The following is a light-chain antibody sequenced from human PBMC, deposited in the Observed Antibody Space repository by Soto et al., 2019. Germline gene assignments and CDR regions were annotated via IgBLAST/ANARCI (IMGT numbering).Light chain of an antibody. J-gene: IGLJ2*01. CDR2: QDN. CDR1: KLGDKY. V-gene: IGLV3-1*01. Sequence: SYELTQPPSVFVSPGQTASVTCSGNKLGDKYISWYQQKPGQSPVVVIYQDNKRPSGIPERFSGSNSGNTATLTISGTQPMDEADYYCQAWDSSTYVVFGGGTKLTVL. CDR3: QAWDSSTYVV.